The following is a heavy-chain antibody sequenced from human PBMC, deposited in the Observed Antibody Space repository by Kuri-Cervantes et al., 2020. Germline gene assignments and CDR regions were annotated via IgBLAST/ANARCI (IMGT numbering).Heavy chain of an antibody. D-gene: IGHD2-8*01. V-gene: IGHV4-39*07. CDR2: IFHSGDT. CDR3: ARVAGPMVS. Sequence: ESLKISCTVSGGSVSSGSYYWSWIRQPPVKGLEWIGSIFHSGDTYYNPSLKSRLIISVDTSNNKFFLSLTSMTAADTAVYYCARVAGPMVSWGQGTLVTVSS. J-gene: IGHJ5*02. CDR1: GGSVSSGSYY.